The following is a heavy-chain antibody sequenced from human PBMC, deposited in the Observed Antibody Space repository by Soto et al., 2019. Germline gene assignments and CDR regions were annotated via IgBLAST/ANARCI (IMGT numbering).Heavy chain of an antibody. Sequence: SETLSLTYAVYDGSFSGYYWSWIRPTPGKGLEWIGEINHSGSTNYNPSLKSRVTISVDTSKNQFSLKLSSVTAADTAVYYCAGGEAVGGATKWGQGTLVTVSS. D-gene: IGHD1-26*01. CDR2: INHSGST. CDR3: AGGEAVGGATK. J-gene: IGHJ4*02. CDR1: DGSFSGYY. V-gene: IGHV4-34*01.